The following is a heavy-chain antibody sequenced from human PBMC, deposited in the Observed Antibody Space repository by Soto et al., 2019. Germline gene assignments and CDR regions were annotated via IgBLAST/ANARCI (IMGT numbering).Heavy chain of an antibody. J-gene: IGHJ4*02. V-gene: IGHV1-8*01. CDR3: ARVSSIAARRSYDS. Sequence: ASVKVSCKASGYTFTIHDIHWVRQAPGQGLEWMAGLNPHSGKAAYAQRFQGRLTMTGNASTSTAYMELSGLRSEDTAMYYCARVSSIAARRSYDSWGQGTLVTVS. CDR1: GYTFTIHD. D-gene: IGHD6-6*01. CDR2: LNPHSGKA.